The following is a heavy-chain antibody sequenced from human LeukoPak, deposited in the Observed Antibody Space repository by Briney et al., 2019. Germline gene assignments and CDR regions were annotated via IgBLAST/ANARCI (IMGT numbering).Heavy chain of an antibody. Sequence: ASVKVSCKASGYTFTSYAMNWVRQAPGQGLEWMGWINTNTGNPTYAQGFTGRFVFSLDTSVSTAYLQISSLKAEDTAVYYCARLESTYYYGSGSSNGMDVWGQGTTVTVSS. D-gene: IGHD3-10*01. CDR2: INTNTGNP. CDR1: GYTFTSYA. CDR3: ARLESTYYYGSGSSNGMDV. V-gene: IGHV7-4-1*02. J-gene: IGHJ6*02.